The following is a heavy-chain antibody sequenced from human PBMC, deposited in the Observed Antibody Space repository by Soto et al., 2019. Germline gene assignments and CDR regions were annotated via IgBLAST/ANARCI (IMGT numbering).Heavy chain of an antibody. CDR3: SKVRGVTYYYYYMDF. Sequence: GGSLRLSCAASGFTFSSYAMSWVRQAPGKGLEWVSAISGSGGSTYYADYEKGRFTISRDNTKNTLYLQMNSLRAEDTAVYYCSKVRGVTYYYYYMDFWGKGTTVTVSS. J-gene: IGHJ6*03. CDR1: GFTFSSYA. V-gene: IGHV3-23*01. D-gene: IGHD2-21*02. CDR2: ISGSGGST.